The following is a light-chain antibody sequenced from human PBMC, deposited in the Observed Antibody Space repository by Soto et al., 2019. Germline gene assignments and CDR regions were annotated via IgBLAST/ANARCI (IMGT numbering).Light chain of an antibody. CDR3: CSYTSSSTYV. V-gene: IGLV2-14*01. Sequence: QSALTQPASVSGSPGQSITISCTGTSSDVGGYNYVSWYQQHPGEAPKLLIYEVSDRPSGVSNRFSASKSGNTASLTISGLQAEDEADYYCCSYTSSSTYVFGTGTKLTVL. J-gene: IGLJ1*01. CDR2: EVS. CDR1: SSDVGGYNY.